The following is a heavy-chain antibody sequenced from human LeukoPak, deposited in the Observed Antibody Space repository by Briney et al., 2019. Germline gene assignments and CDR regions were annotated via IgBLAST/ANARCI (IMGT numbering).Heavy chain of an antibody. V-gene: IGHV3-21*01. J-gene: IGHJ4*02. CDR1: RFTFSSYA. CDR3: ARDLTYSDY. Sequence: GGSLRLSCAASRFTFSSYAMNWVRQAPGKGLEWVSSISRSSNYIYYADSVKGRFTISRDNAKNSLYLQMNSLRAEDTAVYYCARDLTYSDYWGQGTLVTVSS. D-gene: IGHD3-9*01. CDR2: ISRSSNYI.